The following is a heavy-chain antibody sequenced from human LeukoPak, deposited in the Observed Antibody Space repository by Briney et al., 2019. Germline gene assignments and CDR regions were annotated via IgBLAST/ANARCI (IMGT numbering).Heavy chain of an antibody. CDR1: EGTFSSYA. Sequence: SVKVSCKASEGTFSSYAISWVRQAPGQGLEWMGGIIPIFGTANYAQKFQGRVTITTDESSSTAYMELSSLRSEDTAVYYCARDSVEMANWFDPWGQGTLVTVSS. D-gene: IGHD5-24*01. CDR3: ARDSVEMANWFDP. V-gene: IGHV1-69*05. CDR2: IIPIFGTA. J-gene: IGHJ5*02.